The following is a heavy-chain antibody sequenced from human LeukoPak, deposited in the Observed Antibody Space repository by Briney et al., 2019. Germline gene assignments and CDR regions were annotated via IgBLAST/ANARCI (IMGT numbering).Heavy chain of an antibody. CDR3: ARGGRGYSYGYVGFGY. V-gene: IGHV4-34*01. D-gene: IGHD5-18*01. J-gene: IGHJ4*02. Sequence: SETLSLTCAVYGGSFSGYYWSWIRQPPGKGLEWIAEINHSGSTNYNPSLKSRVTISVDTPKNQFSLKLSSVTAADTAVYYCARGGRGYSYGYVGFGYWGQGTLVTVSS. CDR1: GGSFSGYY. CDR2: INHSGST.